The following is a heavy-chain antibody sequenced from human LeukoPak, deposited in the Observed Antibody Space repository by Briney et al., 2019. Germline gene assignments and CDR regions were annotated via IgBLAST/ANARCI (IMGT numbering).Heavy chain of an antibody. D-gene: IGHD3-10*01. CDR1: GGSISSYY. V-gene: IGHV4-59*01. CDR2: IYYSGST. Sequence: SETLSLTCTVSGGSISSYYWSWLRQPPGKGLEWIGYIYYSGSTNYNPSLKSRVTISVDTSKNQFSLKLSSVPAADTAVYYCARLRGGYGSGSYYKGYWFDPWGQGTLVTVSS. CDR3: ARLRGGYGSGSYYKGYWFDP. J-gene: IGHJ5*02.